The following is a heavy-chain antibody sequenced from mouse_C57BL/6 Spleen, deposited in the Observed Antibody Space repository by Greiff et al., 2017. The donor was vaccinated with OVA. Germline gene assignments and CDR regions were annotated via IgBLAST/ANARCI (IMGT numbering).Heavy chain of an antibody. D-gene: IGHD2-4*01. CDR1: GFTFSSYA. CDR3: ARGGNYDYDFDY. Sequence: EVMLVESGGGLVKPGGSLKLSCAASGFTFSSYAMSWVRQTPEKRLEWVATISDGGSYTYYPDNVKGRFTISRDNAKNNLYLQMSHLKSEDTAMYYCARGGNYDYDFDYWGQGTTLTVSS. J-gene: IGHJ2*01. V-gene: IGHV5-4*03. CDR2: ISDGGSYT.